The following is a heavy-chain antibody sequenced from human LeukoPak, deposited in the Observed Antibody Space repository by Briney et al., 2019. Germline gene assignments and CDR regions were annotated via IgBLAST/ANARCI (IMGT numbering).Heavy chain of an antibody. CDR1: GFTFSNAW. Sequence: GGSLRLSCAASGFTFSNAWMNWVRQAPGKGLEWVSSISISSTYIYYADSVKGRFTISRDNAKNSLYLQMDSLRAEDTAVYYCARAYSSSSDYYYYDMDVWGQGTTVTVSS. CDR2: ISISSTYI. V-gene: IGHV3-21*01. J-gene: IGHJ6*02. D-gene: IGHD6-6*01. CDR3: ARAYSSSSDYYYYDMDV.